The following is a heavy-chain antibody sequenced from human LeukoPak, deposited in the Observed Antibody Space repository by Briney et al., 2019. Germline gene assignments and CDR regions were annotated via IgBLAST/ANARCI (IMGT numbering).Heavy chain of an antibody. CDR3: ARAGVDYGGNGAFDI. CDR2: ISSSSGSTT. Sequence: GGSLRLSCAASGFTFSSYSMNWVRQAPGKGLEWVSYISSSSGSTTHYADSVKGRFTISRDNAKNALYLQMNSLRSDDTAVYYCARAGVDYGGNGAFDIWGQGTMVTVSS. J-gene: IGHJ3*02. CDR1: GFTFSSYS. V-gene: IGHV3-48*04. D-gene: IGHD4-23*01.